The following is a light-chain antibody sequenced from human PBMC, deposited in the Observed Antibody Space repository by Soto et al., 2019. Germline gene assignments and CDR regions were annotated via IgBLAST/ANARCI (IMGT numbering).Light chain of an antibody. J-gene: IGLJ2*01. V-gene: IGLV2-14*01. CDR3: SSYTSSSTLVV. Sequence: QSVLTQPASVSGSPGQSITISCTGTSSDVGGYNYVSRYQQHPGKAPKLMIYDVNNRPSGVSNRFSGSKSGNTASLTISGLQAEDEADYYCSSYTSSSTLVVFGGGTKLTVL. CDR1: SSDVGGYNY. CDR2: DVN.